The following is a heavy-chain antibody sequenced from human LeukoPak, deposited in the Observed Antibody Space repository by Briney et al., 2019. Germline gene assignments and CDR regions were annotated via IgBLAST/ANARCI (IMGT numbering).Heavy chain of an antibody. D-gene: IGHD2-21*02. J-gene: IGHJ5*02. CDR1: GGSFSGYY. CDR2: INHSGST. V-gene: IGHV4-34*01. Sequence: SETLSLTCAVYGGSFSGYYWSWIRQPPGKGLEWIGEINHSGSTNYNPSLKSRVTISVDTSKNQFSLKLSSVTAADTAVYYCAPAPGVGGVDCHMNWFDPWGQGTLVTVPS. CDR3: APAPGVGGVDCHMNWFDP.